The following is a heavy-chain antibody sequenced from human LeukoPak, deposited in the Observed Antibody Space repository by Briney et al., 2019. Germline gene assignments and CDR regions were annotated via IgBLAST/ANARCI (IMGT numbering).Heavy chain of an antibody. V-gene: IGHV1-2*02. Sequence: ASVKVSCKASGYTFTDNYMHWVRQAPGQGLEWMGWINPNSGGTKYAQNFQGRVTMTRDTSISTAYMELSRLRSDDTAVYYCANLRPFGCWGQGTLVTVSS. CDR1: GYTFTDNY. D-gene: IGHD6-6*01. CDR2: INPNSGGT. CDR3: ANLRPFGC. J-gene: IGHJ4*02.